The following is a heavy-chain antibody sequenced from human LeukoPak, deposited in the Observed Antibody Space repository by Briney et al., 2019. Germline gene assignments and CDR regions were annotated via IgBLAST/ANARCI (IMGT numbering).Heavy chain of an antibody. V-gene: IGHV3-21*04. CDR2: ISSSSSYI. CDR1: GFTFSSYS. J-gene: IGHJ6*03. Sequence: PGGSLRLSCAASGFTFSSYSMNWVRQAPGKGLEWVSSISSSSSYIYYADSVKGRFTISRDNAKNSLYLQMNSLRAEDTAVYYCARDSSSGWYSYYYYYYMDVWGKGTTVTISS. D-gene: IGHD6-19*01. CDR3: ARDSSSGWYSYYYYYYMDV.